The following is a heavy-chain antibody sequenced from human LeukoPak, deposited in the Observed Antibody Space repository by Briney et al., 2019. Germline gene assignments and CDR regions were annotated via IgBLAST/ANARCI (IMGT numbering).Heavy chain of an antibody. CDR1: GFTFSNYG. D-gene: IGHD3-10*01. V-gene: IGHV3-30*02. J-gene: IGHJ3*02. CDR3: AKDYYGSGSYYKLNAFDI. Sequence: GGSLRLSCAASGFTFSNYGMHWVRQPPGKGLEGVAFVRFDGSNKYYADSVKGPFTIPRDNSKNTLYLQMNSLRPEDTAVYYCAKDYYGSGSYYKLNAFDIWGQGTMVTVSS. CDR2: VRFDGSNK.